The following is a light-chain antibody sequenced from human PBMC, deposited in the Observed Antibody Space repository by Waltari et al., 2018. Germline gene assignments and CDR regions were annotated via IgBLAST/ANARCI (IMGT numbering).Light chain of an antibody. CDR2: EVS. V-gene: IGLV2-14*01. CDR1: ASDVGSSDF. J-gene: IGLJ1*01. Sequence: QSSLTQPASVSGSPGLSITLSCPGTASDVGSSDFVPRYQQHPGKAPHLIIYEVSNRPSGISNRFSAYKSGNTASLTISGLQAEDEADYYCSSYTTSSAPGVFGTGTRVTVL. CDR3: SSYTTSSAPGV.